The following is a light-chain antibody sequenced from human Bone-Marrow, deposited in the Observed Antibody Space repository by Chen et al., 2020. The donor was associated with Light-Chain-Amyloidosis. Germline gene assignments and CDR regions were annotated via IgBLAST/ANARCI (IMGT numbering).Light chain of an antibody. CDR2: GAS. CDR3: QQFHRSPYT. Sequence: EIVLTQSPGTLSLSPGERATLSCWASQSVNSGYLSWFQQKHGQPPRLLIYGASNRATGIQDRFSARGSGTVFTLTISGLEPEDFAVYYCQQFHRSPYTFGQGTKLEIK. CDR1: QSVNSGY. V-gene: IGKV3-20*01. J-gene: IGKJ2*01.